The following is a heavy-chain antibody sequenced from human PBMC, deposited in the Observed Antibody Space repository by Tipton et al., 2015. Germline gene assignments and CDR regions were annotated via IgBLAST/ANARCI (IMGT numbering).Heavy chain of an antibody. CDR3: ARRVRTGVLDI. CDR1: GDSISSSNW. CDR2: IHHGGST. Sequence: TLSLTCSVSGDSISSSNWWSWVRQPPGKGLEWIGEIHHGGSTNYNPSLKSRVTMSVDTSKNQFSLELRSVTPEDTAVYYCARRVRTGVLDIWGRGTVVTASS. V-gene: IGHV4-4*02. J-gene: IGHJ3*02. D-gene: IGHD2-8*02.